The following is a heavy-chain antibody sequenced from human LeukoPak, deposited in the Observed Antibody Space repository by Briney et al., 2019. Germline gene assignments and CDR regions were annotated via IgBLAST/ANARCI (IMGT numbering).Heavy chain of an antibody. CDR2: MNPYSGDT. CDR1: GYTFPNYD. J-gene: IGHJ5*02. D-gene: IGHD3-10*01. V-gene: IGHV1-8*01. CDR3: ARTYYYDSGSEDNWFDP. Sequence: ASVKVSCKASGYTFPNYDINWVRQASGQGLEWVGWMNPYSGDTGYAQKFQGRVTVTRNTSISTAYMELSSLRSEDTAVYYCARTYYYDSGSEDNWFDPWGQGTLVTVSS.